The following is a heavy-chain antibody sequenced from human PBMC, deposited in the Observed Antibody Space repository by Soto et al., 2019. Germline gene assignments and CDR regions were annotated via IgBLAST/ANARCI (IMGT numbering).Heavy chain of an antibody. V-gene: IGHV1-18*01. J-gene: IGHJ4*02. Sequence: GASVKVSCKASGYTFTSYGISWVRQAPGQGLEWMGWISAYNGNTNYAQKLQGRVTMTTDTSTSTAYMELRSLRSDDTAVYYCARLYCSGGSCYAAYWGQGTLVTVSS. CDR1: GYTFTSYG. CDR3: ARLYCSGGSCYAAY. D-gene: IGHD2-15*01. CDR2: ISAYNGNT.